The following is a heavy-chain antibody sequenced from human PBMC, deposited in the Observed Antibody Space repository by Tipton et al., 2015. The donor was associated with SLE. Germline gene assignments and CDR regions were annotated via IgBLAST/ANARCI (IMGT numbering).Heavy chain of an antibody. V-gene: IGHV4-38-2*02. CDR3: ARGDFWSGLDY. J-gene: IGHJ4*02. D-gene: IGHD3-3*01. Sequence: TLSLTCTVSGYSISSGYYWGWIRQPPGKGLEWIGSIYHSGSTYYNPSLKSRVTISVDSAKNQFSLKVSSVTAADTAVYFCARGDFWSGLDYWGQGALVTVSS. CDR2: IYHSGST. CDR1: GYSISSGYY.